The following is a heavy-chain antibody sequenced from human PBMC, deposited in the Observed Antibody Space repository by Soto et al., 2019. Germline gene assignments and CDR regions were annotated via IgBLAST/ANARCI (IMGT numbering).Heavy chain of an antibody. CDR1: GVSISGYY. J-gene: IGHJ3*01. CDR3: ARGRGNGLPGAFDV. CDR2: ISFGGST. V-gene: IGHV4-59*13. Sequence: QVQLQESGPGLVKPSETLSLTCTVSGVSISGYYWSWIRQSPGRGLEWIGYISFGGSTNYNPSLTGRVTVSVDTCKNQFPLKLSSVTAADTAMYYCARGRGNGLPGAFDVWGPGATVTVSS. D-gene: IGHD2-15*01.